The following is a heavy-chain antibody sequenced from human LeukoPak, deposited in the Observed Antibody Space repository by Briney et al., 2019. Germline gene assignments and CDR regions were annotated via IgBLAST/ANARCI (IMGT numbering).Heavy chain of an antibody. CDR3: ARDRIAYCSGGSCDLHS. J-gene: IGHJ4*02. D-gene: IGHD2-15*01. CDR2: ISAHSGNT. V-gene: IGHV1-18*01. Sequence: ASVKVSCKASGYSFTNFGFGWVRQAPGQGPEWMGWISAHSGNTNYAQKFQGRVTIPTDTSTSTTYMELRSLRSDDTAVYYCARDRIAYCSGGSCDLHSWGQGTLVTVSS. CDR1: GYSFTNFG.